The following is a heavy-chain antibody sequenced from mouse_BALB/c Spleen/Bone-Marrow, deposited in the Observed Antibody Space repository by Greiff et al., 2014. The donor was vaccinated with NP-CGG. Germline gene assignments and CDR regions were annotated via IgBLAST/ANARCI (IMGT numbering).Heavy chain of an antibody. Sequence: VHVKQSGPELVKPGSSVKMSCKTSGYSFTDYTIHWVKQSHGKSLEWIGDFNPNNGGTDYNQKFQDKATLTVDKSSRTAFMEFRSLTFEDSAVYYCAGARRYDYWGQGTTLTVSS. V-gene: IGHV1-22*01. J-gene: IGHJ2*01. CDR2: FNPNNGGT. CDR1: GYSFTDYT. CDR3: AGARRYDY. D-gene: IGHD1-1*01.